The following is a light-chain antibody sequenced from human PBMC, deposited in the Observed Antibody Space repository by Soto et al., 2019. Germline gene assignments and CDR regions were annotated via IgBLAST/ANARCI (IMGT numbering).Light chain of an antibody. J-gene: IGKJ5*01. Sequence: EIVMTQSPASLFVSPGERDTLSCRASKSVSNNLAWYQQKPGQPPRLLVYVASTRATGIPARFSGSGSGTEFTLTISSLQSEDFAVYYCQQYNNLPPITFGQGTRLEIK. CDR2: VAS. CDR1: KSVSNN. CDR3: QQYNNLPPIT. V-gene: IGKV3-15*01.